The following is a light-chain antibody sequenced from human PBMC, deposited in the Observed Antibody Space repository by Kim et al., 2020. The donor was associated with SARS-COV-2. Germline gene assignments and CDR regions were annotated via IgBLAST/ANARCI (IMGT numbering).Light chain of an antibody. V-gene: IGLV3-1*01. J-gene: IGLJ2*01. Sequence: MTPGRARIHTLPGDKWRYNNSCWFQQKPAQSPGVVIYQDSKRPSGIPERFSGSNSGNTATLTISGTQAMDAADYYCQAWDTSTVVFGGGTQLTVL. CDR2: QDS. CDR1: KWRYNN. CDR3: QAWDTSTVV.